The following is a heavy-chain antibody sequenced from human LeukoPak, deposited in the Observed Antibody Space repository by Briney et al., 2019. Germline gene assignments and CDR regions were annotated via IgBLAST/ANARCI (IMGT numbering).Heavy chain of an antibody. J-gene: IGHJ5*02. CDR1: GGSISSYY. Sequence: PSETLSLTCTVSGGSISSYYWSWIRQPAGKGLEWIGRIYTSGSTNYNPSLKSRVTILVDTSKNQFSLKLSSVTAADTAIYYCARDGPDLVPGYYTRGWFDPWGQGTLVTVSS. CDR2: IYTSGST. V-gene: IGHV4-4*07. CDR3: ARDGPDLVPGYYTRGWFDP. D-gene: IGHD3-9*01.